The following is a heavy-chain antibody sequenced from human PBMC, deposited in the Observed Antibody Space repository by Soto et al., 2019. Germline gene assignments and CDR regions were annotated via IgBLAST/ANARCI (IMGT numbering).Heavy chain of an antibody. CDR1: GFTFSIYA. CDR3: AKDVVYGDGLWLAAN. Sequence: EVQLLESGGGLVQPGESLRLSCAASGFTFSIYAMMWVRQSPGKGQEWVAGMTGSGGDIRYADSVKGRFTISKDNSKNTLYLQMNSLRAEDTAMYYCAKDVVYGDGLWLAANWGQGTLVTVSS. V-gene: IGHV3-23*01. J-gene: IGHJ4*02. D-gene: IGHD2-21*02. CDR2: MTGSGGDI.